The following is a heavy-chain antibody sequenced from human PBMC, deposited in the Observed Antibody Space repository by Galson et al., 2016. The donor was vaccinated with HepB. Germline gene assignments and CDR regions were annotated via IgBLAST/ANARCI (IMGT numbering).Heavy chain of an antibody. CDR1: GDSVSSYNAA. D-gene: IGHD6-19*01. Sequence: CAISGDSVSSYNAAWNWIRQSPSRGLEWLGRTYYRSKWYNDYAVSVKSRIVISPDTSRNVFSLQLHSVTPEDTAIYYCASVPTSEWYEGYFDYWGPGTLVTVSS. V-gene: IGHV6-1*01. J-gene: IGHJ4*02. CDR2: TYYRSKWYN. CDR3: ASVPTSEWYEGYFDY.